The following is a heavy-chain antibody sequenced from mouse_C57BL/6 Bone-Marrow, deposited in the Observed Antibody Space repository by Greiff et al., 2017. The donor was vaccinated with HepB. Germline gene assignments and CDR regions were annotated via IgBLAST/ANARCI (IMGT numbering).Heavy chain of an antibody. CDR2: ISSGGSYT. CDR3: ARLHYYGSSYGGVWFAY. J-gene: IGHJ3*01. Sequence: VQLKESGGDLVKPGGSLKLSCAASGFTFSSYGMSWVRQTPDKRLEWVATISSGGSYTYYPDSVKGRFTISRDNAKNTLYLQMSSLKSEDTAMYYCARLHYYGSSYGGVWFAYWGQGTLVTVSA. D-gene: IGHD1-1*01. CDR1: GFTFSSYG. V-gene: IGHV5-6*01.